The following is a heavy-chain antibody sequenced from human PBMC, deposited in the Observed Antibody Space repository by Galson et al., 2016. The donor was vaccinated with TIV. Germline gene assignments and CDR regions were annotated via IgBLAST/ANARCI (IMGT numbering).Heavy chain of an antibody. CDR3: ARGPTTRRGYYGLDI. Sequence: SLRLSCAASGFSLSDYAMTWVRQAPGKGLEWVSDISGRGGTTHYADSVKGRFTISRDNSKNTLYLHMSSVRAEDTALYYCARGPTTRRGYYGLDIWGQGTTVTVSS. D-gene: IGHD1-26*01. CDR1: GFSLSDYA. CDR2: ISGRGGTT. V-gene: IGHV3-23*01. J-gene: IGHJ6*02.